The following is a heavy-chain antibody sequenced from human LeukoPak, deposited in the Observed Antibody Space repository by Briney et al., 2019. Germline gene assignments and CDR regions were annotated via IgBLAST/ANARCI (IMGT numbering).Heavy chain of an antibody. CDR2: IKQDGSEK. CDR3: ARESNGEYFDY. J-gene: IGHJ4*02. D-gene: IGHD2-8*01. V-gene: IGHV3-7*03. Sequence: AGGSLRLSCAASGFTVSSYWMSWVRQAPGKGLEWVANIKQDGSEKYYVDSVKGRFTISRDNAKNSLYLQMNSLRAEDTAVYYCARESNGEYFDYWGQGTLVTVSS. CDR1: GFTVSSYW.